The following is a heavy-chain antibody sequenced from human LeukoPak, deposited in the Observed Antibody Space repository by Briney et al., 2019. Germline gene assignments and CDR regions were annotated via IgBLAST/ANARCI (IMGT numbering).Heavy chain of an antibody. CDR3: AKDLGAFDI. CDR1: GFTSSSYC. J-gene: IGHJ3*02. V-gene: IGHV3-30*18. Sequence: GGSLRLSCAASGFTSSSYCMHWVRQAPGKGLEWVAFISYDGSNKYYADSVKGRFTISRDNSKNTLYLQMNSLRAEDTAVYYCAKDLGAFDIWGQGTMVTVSS. CDR2: ISYDGSNK. D-gene: IGHD3-16*01.